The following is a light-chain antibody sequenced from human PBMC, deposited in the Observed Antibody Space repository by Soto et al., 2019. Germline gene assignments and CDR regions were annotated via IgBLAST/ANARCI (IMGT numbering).Light chain of an antibody. CDR3: QQYYIWNT. CDR1: QSINNK. Sequence: EIVMTQSPATLSVSPGERATLSCRASQSINNKLAWYQQKPGQAPRLLMYDASTRASGIPARFTGSGSGTEFTLAISSLQSEDFAIYYCQQYYIWNTFGGGTKV. V-gene: IGKV3-15*01. J-gene: IGKJ4*01. CDR2: DAS.